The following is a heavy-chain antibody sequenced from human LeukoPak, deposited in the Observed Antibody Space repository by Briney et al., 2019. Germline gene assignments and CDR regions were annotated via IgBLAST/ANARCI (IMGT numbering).Heavy chain of an antibody. J-gene: IGHJ4*02. CDR2: ISPTGEGT. CDR3: ARDAGGAWPFDY. CDR1: GFIFGSYA. V-gene: IGHV3-23*01. Sequence: PGGSLRLSCAASGFIFGSYAMTWVRQAPGRGLEWVSTISPTGEGTHYADSVKGRFTISRDNSKNTLSLEMNSLRADDTATYYCARDAGGAWPFDYWGQGTRVIVSS. D-gene: IGHD4-17*01.